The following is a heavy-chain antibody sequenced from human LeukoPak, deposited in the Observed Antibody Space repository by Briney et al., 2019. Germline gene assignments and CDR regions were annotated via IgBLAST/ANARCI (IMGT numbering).Heavy chain of an antibody. V-gene: IGHV4-30-4*01. J-gene: IGHJ4*02. CDR2: IYYSGST. D-gene: IGHD3-10*01. Sequence: PSETLSLTCTVSGGSISSGDYYWSWIRQPPGKGLEWIGYIYYSGSTYYNPSLKSRVTISVDTSKNQFSLKLSSVTAADTAVYYCARGARITMVRGGEGYYFDYWGQGTLVTVSS. CDR3: ARGARITMVRGGEGYYFDY. CDR1: GGSISSGDYY.